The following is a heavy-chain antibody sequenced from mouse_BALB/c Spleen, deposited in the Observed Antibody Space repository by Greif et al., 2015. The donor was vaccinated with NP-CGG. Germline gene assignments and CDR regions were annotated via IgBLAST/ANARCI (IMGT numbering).Heavy chain of an antibody. CDR3: ARGGYGTPFAY. D-gene: IGHD1-1*01. CDR1: GFTFSDYY. J-gene: IGHJ3*01. V-gene: IGHV5-4*02. CDR2: ISDGGSYT. Sequence: EVMLVESGGGLVKPGGSLKLSCAASGFTFSDYYMYWVRQTPEKRLEWVATISDGGSYTYYPDSVKGRFTISRDNAKNNLYLQMSSLKSEDTAMYYCARGGYGTPFAYWGQGTLVTVSA.